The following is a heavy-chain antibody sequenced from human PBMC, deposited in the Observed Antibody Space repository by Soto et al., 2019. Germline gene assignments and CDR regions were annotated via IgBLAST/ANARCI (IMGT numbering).Heavy chain of an antibody. V-gene: IGHV4-34*01. CDR1: GGSFSGYY. Sequence: QVQLQQWGAGLLKPSEILSLTCAVYGGSFSGYYWSWIRQSPGKGLEWIGEINHSGSTNYNPSLKSRVTISVDTSKNQFSLKLSSVTAADTAVYYCARPAIMAARYYFDYWGQGTLVTVSS. D-gene: IGHD6-25*01. CDR2: INHSGST. CDR3: ARPAIMAARYYFDY. J-gene: IGHJ4*02.